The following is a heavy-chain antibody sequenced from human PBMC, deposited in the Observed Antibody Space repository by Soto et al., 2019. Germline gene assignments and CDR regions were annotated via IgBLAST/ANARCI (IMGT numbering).Heavy chain of an antibody. J-gene: IGHJ4*02. D-gene: IGHD6-19*01. CDR1: GGSISSSGYY. CDR2: IIYSGNT. Sequence: SETLSLTCTVFGGSISSSGYYWGWIRQPPGKGLEWIGSIIYSGNTYYNPSLKSRVSISVDTSKNQFSLKLSSVTAADTAVYYCASLKLSNSSRWYVIDDYWGQGALVTVS. V-gene: IGHV4-39*01. CDR3: ASLKLSNSSRWYVIDDY.